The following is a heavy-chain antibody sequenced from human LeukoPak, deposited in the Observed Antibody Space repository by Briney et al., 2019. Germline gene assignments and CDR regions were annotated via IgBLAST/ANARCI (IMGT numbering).Heavy chain of an antibody. CDR2: ISAYNGNT. J-gene: IGHJ6*02. D-gene: IGHD5-12*01. V-gene: IGHV1-18*01. Sequence: ASVKVSCKASGYTFTSYAMNWVRQAPGQGLEWMGWISAYNGNTNYAQKLQGRVTMTTDTSTSTAYMELRSLRSDDTAVYYCAREVDPYGMDVWGQGTTVTVSS. CDR1: GYTFTSYA. CDR3: AREVDPYGMDV.